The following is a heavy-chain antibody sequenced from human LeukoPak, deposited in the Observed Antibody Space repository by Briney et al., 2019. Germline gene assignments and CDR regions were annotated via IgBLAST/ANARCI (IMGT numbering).Heavy chain of an antibody. D-gene: IGHD3-22*01. CDR3: AAATSYDSSGYYRDY. J-gene: IGHJ4*02. CDR2: IVVGSGNT. Sequence: SVKVSCKASGFAFTSSAMQWVRQARGQRLEWIGWIVVGSGNTNYAQKFQERVTITRDMSTSTAYMELSSLRSEDTAVYYCAAATSYDSSGYYRDYWGQGTLVTVSS. V-gene: IGHV1-58*02. CDR1: GFAFTSSA.